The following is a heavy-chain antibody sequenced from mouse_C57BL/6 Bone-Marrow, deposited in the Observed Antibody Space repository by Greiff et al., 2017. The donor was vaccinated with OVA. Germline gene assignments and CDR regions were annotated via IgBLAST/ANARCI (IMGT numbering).Heavy chain of an antibody. D-gene: IGHD1-1*01. Sequence: DVQLQESGPGLAKPSQTLSLTCSVTGYSITSDYWNWIRKFSGNKLEYMGYISYIGSTYYNPSPKSRISITRDTSKNQYYLQLNSVTTEDTATYYCARATVVATRYWYFDVWGTGTTVTVSS. CDR2: ISYIGST. V-gene: IGHV3-8*01. CDR1: GYSITSDY. J-gene: IGHJ1*03. CDR3: ARATVVATRYWYFDV.